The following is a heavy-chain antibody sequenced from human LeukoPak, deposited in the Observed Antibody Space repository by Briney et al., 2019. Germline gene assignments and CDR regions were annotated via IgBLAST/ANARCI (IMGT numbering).Heavy chain of an antibody. J-gene: IGHJ4*02. Sequence: GASVKVSFTASGYTFTNYYIHWVRQAPGQGLEWMGIINPSGGSATYAQRFQGRVTMTRDTSTSTVYMELSSLRSEDTAVYYCARFNCGSDCYTDYWGQGTLVTVSS. D-gene: IGHD2-21*02. CDR1: GYTFTNYY. CDR3: ARFNCGSDCYTDY. V-gene: IGHV1-46*01. CDR2: INPSGGSA.